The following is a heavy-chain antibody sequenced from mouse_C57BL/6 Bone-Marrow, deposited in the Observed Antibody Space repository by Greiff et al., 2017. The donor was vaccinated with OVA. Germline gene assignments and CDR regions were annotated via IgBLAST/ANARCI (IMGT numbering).Heavy chain of an antibody. J-gene: IGHJ1*03. D-gene: IGHD1-1*01. CDR2: IYPGSGNT. CDR3: ARGNYYGSSPYWYFDV. CDR1: GYTFTDYY. Sequence: QVQLKESGAELVRPGASVKLSCKASGYTFTDYYINWVKQRPGQGLEWIARIYPGSGNTYYNEKFKGKATLTAEKSSSTAYMQLSSLTSEDSAVYCCARGNYYGSSPYWYFDVWGTGTTVTVSS. V-gene: IGHV1-76*01.